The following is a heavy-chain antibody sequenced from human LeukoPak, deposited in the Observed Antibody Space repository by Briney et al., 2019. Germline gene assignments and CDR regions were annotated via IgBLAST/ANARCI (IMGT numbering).Heavy chain of an antibody. J-gene: IGHJ4*02. Sequence: GGSLRLSCAASGNYWMHWVRQAPGKGLVWVSHINSDGSWTGYADSVKGRFTISKDNAKNTVYLQVNNLRAEDTAVYYCVSFYETYWGRGTLVTVSS. D-gene: IGHD2-2*01. CDR1: GNYW. CDR2: INSDGSWT. V-gene: IGHV3-74*01. CDR3: VSFYETY.